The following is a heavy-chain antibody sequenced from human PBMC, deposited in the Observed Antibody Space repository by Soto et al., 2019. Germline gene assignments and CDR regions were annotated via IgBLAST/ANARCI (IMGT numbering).Heavy chain of an antibody. J-gene: IGHJ4*02. CDR2: ILSNDET. V-gene: IGHV2-26*01. CDR1: GFSLNNARVA. Sequence: QVTLKESGPVVVKPTETLTLTCTVSGFSLNNARVAVSWISQPPGKALEWLAHILSNDETSYNTSLRSRLTISTDISKSQLFLTMTHMDPEDAATYHCARGLAPKRYYFDYWGQGALVIVSS. CDR3: ARGLAPKRYYFDY.